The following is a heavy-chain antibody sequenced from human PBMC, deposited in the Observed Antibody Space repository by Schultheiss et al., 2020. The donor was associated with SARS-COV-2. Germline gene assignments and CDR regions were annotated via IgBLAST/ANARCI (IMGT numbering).Heavy chain of an antibody. Sequence: GESLKISCAASGFTFSDYYMSWIRQAPGKGLEWVSYISSSGSTIYYADSVKGRFTISRDNSKNTLYLQMNSLRAEDTAVYYCAKEGGDYGDYREYGMDVWGQGTTVTVSS. J-gene: IGHJ6*02. CDR3: AKEGGDYGDYREYGMDV. CDR2: ISSSGSTI. V-gene: IGHV3-11*01. CDR1: GFTFSDYY. D-gene: IGHD4-17*01.